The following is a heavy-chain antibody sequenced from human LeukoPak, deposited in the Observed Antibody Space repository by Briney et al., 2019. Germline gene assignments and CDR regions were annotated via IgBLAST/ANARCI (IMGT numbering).Heavy chain of an antibody. CDR1: GGSISSSNW. CDR2: IYHSGST. D-gene: IGHD1-26*01. CDR3: ARLGAWELSHFDY. V-gene: IGHV4-4*02. Sequence: SETLSLTCAVSGGSISSSNWWSWVRQPPGKGLEWIGEIYHSGSTNYNPSLKSRVTISVDTSKNQFSLKLSSVTAADTAVYHCARLGAWELSHFDYWGQGTLVTVSS. J-gene: IGHJ4*02.